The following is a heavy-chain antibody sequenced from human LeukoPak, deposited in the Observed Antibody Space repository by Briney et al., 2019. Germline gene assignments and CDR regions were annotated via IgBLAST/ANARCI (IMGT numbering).Heavy chain of an antibody. CDR2: ISSSSYI. J-gene: IGHJ5*02. CDR1: GFTFSSYT. V-gene: IGHV3-21*01. CDR3: ARDREGDYIWGSYRPDWFDP. D-gene: IGHD3-16*02. Sequence: PGGSLRLSCAASGFTFSSYTMNWVRQAPGKGLEWVSSISSSSYIYYADSVKGRFTTSRDNAKNSLHLQMNSLRAEDTAVYYCARDREGDYIWGSYRPDWFDPWGQGTLVTVSS.